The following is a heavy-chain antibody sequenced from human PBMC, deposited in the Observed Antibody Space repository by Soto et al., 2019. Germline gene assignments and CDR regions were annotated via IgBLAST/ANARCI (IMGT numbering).Heavy chain of an antibody. V-gene: IGHV4-31*03. J-gene: IGHJ4*02. CDR2: IYYSGST. Sequence: QVQLQESGPGLVKPSQTLSLTCTVSGGSISSGGYYWSWIRQHPGKGLEWIGYIYYSGSTHNNPSLKSRVTISVEPSKNQFSLKLSSVTAADTAVYYCAREDFGYYFDYWGQGTLVTVSS. D-gene: IGHD3-16*01. CDR3: AREDFGYYFDY. CDR1: GGSISSGGYY.